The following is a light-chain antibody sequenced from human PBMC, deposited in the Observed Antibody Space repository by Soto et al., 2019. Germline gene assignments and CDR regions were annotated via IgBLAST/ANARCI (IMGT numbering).Light chain of an antibody. Sequence: QSVLTQPPSVSGAPGQRVTISCTGSSFNIGAGYDVHWYQQLPGTAPKLLIYDNNNRPSGVPDRFSGSKSGASASLAITGLQDKDEADYYCQSYDNSLSAYVFGTGTKVTVL. V-gene: IGLV1-40*01. J-gene: IGLJ1*01. CDR3: QSYDNSLSAYV. CDR2: DNN. CDR1: SFNIGAGYD.